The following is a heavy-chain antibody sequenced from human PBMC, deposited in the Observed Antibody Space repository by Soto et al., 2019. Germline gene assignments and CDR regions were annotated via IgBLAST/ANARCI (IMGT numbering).Heavy chain of an antibody. J-gene: IGHJ4*02. Sequence: EVQLVESGGGLVQPGGSLKLSCAVSGFTFSSHAMNWVRQAPGKGLEWVAYIHGTRSIIYYADSVKGRFTISRDNAKNSLYLQMDSLRVEDTALYYCARDARNAAYDYWGQGTLVTVSS. CDR2: IHGTRSII. CDR1: GFTFSSHA. V-gene: IGHV3-48*01. D-gene: IGHD1-1*01. CDR3: ARDARNAAYDY.